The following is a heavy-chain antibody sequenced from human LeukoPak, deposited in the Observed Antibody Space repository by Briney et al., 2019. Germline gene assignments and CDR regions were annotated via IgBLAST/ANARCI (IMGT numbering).Heavy chain of an antibody. J-gene: IGHJ4*02. V-gene: IGHV3-30*02. CDR2: IRYDGSNK. CDR3: ATITIVATPFDY. D-gene: IGHD5-12*01. Sequence: GGSLRLSCAASGFTFSSYGMHWVRQAPGKGLEWVAFIRYDGSNKYYADSVKGRFTISRDNSKNTLYLQMNSLRAEDTAVYYCATITIVATPFDYWGQGTLVTVSS. CDR1: GFTFSSYG.